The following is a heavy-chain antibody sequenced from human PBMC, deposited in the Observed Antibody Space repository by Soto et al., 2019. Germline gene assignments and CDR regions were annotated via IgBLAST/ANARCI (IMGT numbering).Heavy chain of an antibody. Sequence: PGGSLRLSCAASQFTFSSYAMSWVRQAPGKGLEWVSGISDSGGNTYYADSVKGRFTISRDNSKNTLYLQMNSLRAEDTAVYYCTTDSYSTMIVVRFDYWGHGTLVTVSS. V-gene: IGHV3-23*01. CDR1: QFTFSSYA. J-gene: IGHJ4*01. CDR2: ISDSGGNT. CDR3: TTDSYSTMIVVRFDY. D-gene: IGHD3-22*01.